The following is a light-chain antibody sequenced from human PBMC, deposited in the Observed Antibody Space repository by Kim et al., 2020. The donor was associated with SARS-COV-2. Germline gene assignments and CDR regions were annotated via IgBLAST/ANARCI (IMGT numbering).Light chain of an antibody. V-gene: IGKV3-20*01. J-gene: IGKJ5*01. Sequence: SPGERGTLSCRASQSVSRSYLAWYQQKPGQAPRLLIYGASSRATGIPDRFSGSGSGTDFTLTISRLEPEDFAVYYCQQYGSSPFTFGQGTRLDIK. CDR2: GAS. CDR3: QQYGSSPFT. CDR1: QSVSRSY.